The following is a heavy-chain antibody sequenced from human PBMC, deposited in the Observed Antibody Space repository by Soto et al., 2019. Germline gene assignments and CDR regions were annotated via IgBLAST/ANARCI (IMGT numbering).Heavy chain of an antibody. CDR3: VRETNWFDP. J-gene: IGHJ5*02. CDR1: GFTLSDHY. CDR2: TTNKTNSYTT. Sequence: GGSLRLSCAASGFTLSDHYMDWVRQAPGKGLEWVGRTTNKTNSYTTQYAASVKDRFTISSDDSALYLQMNSLKTEDTAVYYCVRETNWFDP. V-gene: IGHV3-72*01.